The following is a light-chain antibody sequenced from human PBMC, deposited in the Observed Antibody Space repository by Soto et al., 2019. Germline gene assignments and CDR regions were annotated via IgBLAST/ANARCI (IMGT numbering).Light chain of an antibody. CDR3: QSYDSRLSGSV. V-gene: IGLV1-40*01. J-gene: IGLJ3*02. CDR2: NNN. CDR1: SSNIGAGHD. Sequence: QSVLTQPPSVSGAPGQRVTISCTGSSSNIGAGHDVHWYQQLPGTAPKLLIYNNNNRPSGVPDRFSGSQSGTSASLAITGLQAEDEADYYCQSYDSRLSGSVFGGGTKHTVL.